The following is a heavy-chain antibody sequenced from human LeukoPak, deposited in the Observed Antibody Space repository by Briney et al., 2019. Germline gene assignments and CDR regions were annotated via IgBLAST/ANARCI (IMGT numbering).Heavy chain of an antibody. CDR2: IYYSGST. Sequence: SETLPLTCTVSGASISRSVFFWGWIRQPPGKGLEWIGSIYYSGSTYYSPSLKGRVTISVDTSKNQFSLKLNSVTAADTAVYYCARSSEYGDPFNYWGQGTLVTVSS. CDR1: GASISRSVFF. J-gene: IGHJ4*02. V-gene: IGHV4-39*01. D-gene: IGHD4-17*01. CDR3: ARSSEYGDPFNY.